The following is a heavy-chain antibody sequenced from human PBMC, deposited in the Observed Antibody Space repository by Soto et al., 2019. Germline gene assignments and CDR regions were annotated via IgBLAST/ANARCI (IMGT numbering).Heavy chain of an antibody. CDR3: ARQGGVTFWGVIVEDD. D-gene: IGHD3-16*02. CDR2: IYYSGST. V-gene: IGHV4-30-4*01. J-gene: IGHJ4*02. CDR1: GGSISSGDYS. Sequence: VHLQEAGPGLVKPSQTLSLTCTVSGGSISSGDYSWSWIRQPPWHVLEWIGYIYYSGSTYYNPSLKSRVTISVDTSKNQFSRKLSSVTAADTAVYYCARQGGVTFWGVIVEDDWGQGTLVTVSS.